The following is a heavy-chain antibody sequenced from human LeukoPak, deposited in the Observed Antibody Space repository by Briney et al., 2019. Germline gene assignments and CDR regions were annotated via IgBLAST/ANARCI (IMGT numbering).Heavy chain of an antibody. CDR1: GYSFTNYW. V-gene: IGHV5-51*01. J-gene: IGHJ4*02. CDR3: ARQNMVRGVHSDY. D-gene: IGHD3-10*01. Sequence: PGESLKISCKGSGYSFTNYWIGWVRQMPGKGLEWMGIIYPGDSDTRYSPSFQGQVTISADKSISTAYLQWRSLKASDTAMYYCARQNMVRGVHSDYWGQGTLVTVSS. CDR2: IYPGDSDT.